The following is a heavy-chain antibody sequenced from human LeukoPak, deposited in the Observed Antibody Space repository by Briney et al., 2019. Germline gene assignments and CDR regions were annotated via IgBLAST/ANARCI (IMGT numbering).Heavy chain of an antibody. CDR2: INPNSGGT. J-gene: IGHJ4*02. CDR3: ARAKSRLSYGHGVFDY. D-gene: IGHD5-18*01. V-gene: IGHV1-2*02. CDR1: GYTFTGYY. Sequence: ASVKVSCKASGYTFTGYYMHWVRQAPGQGLEWMGWINPNSGGTNYAQKFQGRVTMTRDTSISTAYMELSRLSSDDTAVYYCARAKSRLSYGHGVFDYWGQGTLVTVSS.